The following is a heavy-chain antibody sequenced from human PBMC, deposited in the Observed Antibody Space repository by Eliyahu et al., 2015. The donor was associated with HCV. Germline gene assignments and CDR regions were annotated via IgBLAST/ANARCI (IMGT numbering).Heavy chain of an antibody. D-gene: IGHD6-19*01. CDR2: ISSSSSYI. CDR3: ARGWYSSGWSFDY. CDR1: GFTFSSYS. Sequence: EVQLVESGGGLVKPGGSLRLSCAASGFTFSSYSMNWVRQAPGKGLEWVSSISSSSSYIYYADSVKGRFTISRDNAKNSLYLQMNSLRAEDTAVYYCARGWYSSGWSFDYWGQGTLVTVSS. J-gene: IGHJ4*02. V-gene: IGHV3-21*01.